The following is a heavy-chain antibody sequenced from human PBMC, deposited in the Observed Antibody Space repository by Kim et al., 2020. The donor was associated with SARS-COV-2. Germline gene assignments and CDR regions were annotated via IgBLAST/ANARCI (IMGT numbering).Heavy chain of an antibody. D-gene: IGHD3-10*01. V-gene: IGHV4-30-2*04. J-gene: IGHJ4*02. CDR3: ASARDSGSYYFDF. Sequence: YKPSLRSRVTISVDTSKNQFSLKVSSVTAGDTAVYYCASARDSGSYYFDFWGQGTLVTVSS.